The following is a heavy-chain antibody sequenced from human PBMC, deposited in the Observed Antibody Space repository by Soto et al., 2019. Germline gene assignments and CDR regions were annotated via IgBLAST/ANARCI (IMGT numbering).Heavy chain of an antibody. CDR2: ISYDGSNK. CDR3: AKDLGSGKPYYYYAMDV. V-gene: IGHV3-30*18. J-gene: IGHJ6*02. Sequence: QVQLVESGGGVVQPGRSLRLSCAASGFIFSRYGMHWVRQAPGKGLEWVAVISYDGSNKYYAESVKCRFIISRDKSANTLYLKMNSLRAEDTAVYYCAKDLGSGKPYYYYAMDVWGQGTTVTVSS. D-gene: IGHD3-10*01. CDR1: GFIFSRYG.